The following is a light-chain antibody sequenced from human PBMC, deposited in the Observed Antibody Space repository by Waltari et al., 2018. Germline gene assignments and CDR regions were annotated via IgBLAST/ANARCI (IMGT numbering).Light chain of an antibody. J-gene: IGKJ4*01. V-gene: IGKV1-27*01. Sequence: IQLTQSPSSLAAFVGDRVTITCRARPGIVNFLAWYQQKPGKVPRLLISTASTLQSGVPPRFSGSGSGTEFTLTIAGLQPEDVATYYCQKYNAAPLIFGGGTKVEIK. CDR2: TAS. CDR1: PGIVNF. CDR3: QKYNAAPLI.